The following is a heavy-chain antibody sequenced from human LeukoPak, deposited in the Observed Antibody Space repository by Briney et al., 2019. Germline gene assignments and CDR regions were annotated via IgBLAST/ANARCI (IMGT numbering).Heavy chain of an antibody. CDR2: ISSSGSTS. D-gene: IGHD6-19*01. V-gene: IGHV3-48*03. CDR1: GLTFSNCE. J-gene: IGHJ4*02. Sequence: PGGSLRLSCVASGLTFSNCELNWVRQAPGKGLEWISYISSSGSTSYYADSVKGRFTISRDNAKNSLFLQMNSLRAEDTVVYYCARSGYSSGWHDYWGQGTLVTVSS. CDR3: ARSGYSSGWHDY.